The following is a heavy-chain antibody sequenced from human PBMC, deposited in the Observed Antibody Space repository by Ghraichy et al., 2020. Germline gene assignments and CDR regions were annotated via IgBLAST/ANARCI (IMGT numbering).Heavy chain of an antibody. CDR2: IYYSGST. D-gene: IGHD3-22*01. CDR1: GGSISSYY. Sequence: ESLNISCTVSGGSISSYYWSWIRQPPGKGLEWIGYIYYSGSTNYNPSLTSRVTISVDTSKNQFSLKLSAVTAAATAVDYCARGGAYYDDSSGYSQGVWFDPWGQGTLVTVSS. CDR3: ARGGAYYDDSSGYSQGVWFDP. V-gene: IGHV4-59*01. J-gene: IGHJ5*02.